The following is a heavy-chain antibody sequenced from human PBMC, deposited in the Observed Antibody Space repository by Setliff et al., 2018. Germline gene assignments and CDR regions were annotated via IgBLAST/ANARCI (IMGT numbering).Heavy chain of an antibody. V-gene: IGHV1-2*06. J-gene: IGHJ4*02. Sequence: ASVKVSCKVSGYTLTELSMHWVRQAPGQGLEWMGRINPDSGGTNYAQKFQGRVTMTTDTSTSTAYMELRSLRSDDTAVYYCARVSEAAAAGFDYWGQGTLVTVSS. CDR2: INPDSGGT. D-gene: IGHD6-13*01. CDR3: ARVSEAAAAGFDY. CDR1: GYTLTELS.